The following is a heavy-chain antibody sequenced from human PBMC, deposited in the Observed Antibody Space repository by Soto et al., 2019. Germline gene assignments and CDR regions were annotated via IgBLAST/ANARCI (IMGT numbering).Heavy chain of an antibody. CDR2: ISSSSSYI. J-gene: IGHJ4*02. CDR1: GFTFSDYY. CDR3: ARDSMILGYDY. D-gene: IGHD3-22*01. Sequence: GGSLRLSCAASGFTFSDYYMSWIRQAPGKGLEWVSYISSSSSYIYYADSVKGRFTISRDNAKNSLYLQMNSLRAEDTAVYYCARDSMILGYDYWGQGTLVTVSS. V-gene: IGHV3-11*06.